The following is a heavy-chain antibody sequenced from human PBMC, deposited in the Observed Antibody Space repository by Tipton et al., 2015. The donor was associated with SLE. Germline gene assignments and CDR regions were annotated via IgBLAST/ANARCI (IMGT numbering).Heavy chain of an antibody. V-gene: IGHV4-59*11. Sequence: TLSLTCTVSADSMTSHYWSWIRQSPRKGLEWIGYVFYRGNTRYSPPLNSRVTIAIDTSRRQFTLNLKSVTAADTAVYYCASQTGNRALGVFFDYWGQGTLVTVPS. CDR3: ASQTGNRALGVFFDY. D-gene: IGHD7-27*01. J-gene: IGHJ4*01. CDR1: ADSMTSHY. CDR2: VFYRGNT.